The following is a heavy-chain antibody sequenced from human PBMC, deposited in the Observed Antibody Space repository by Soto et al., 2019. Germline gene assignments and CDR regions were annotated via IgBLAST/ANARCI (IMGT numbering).Heavy chain of an antibody. CDR1: GFTFDDYA. CDR2: ISWNSGSI. Sequence: VQLVESGGGLVQPGRSLRLSCAASGFTFDDYAMHWVRQAPGKGLEWVSGISWNSGSIGYADSVKGRFTISRDNAKNSLYLQMNSLRAEDTALYYCAKDYSSSWSSFDYWGQGTLVTVSS. CDR3: AKDYSSSWSSFDY. J-gene: IGHJ4*02. D-gene: IGHD6-13*01. V-gene: IGHV3-9*01.